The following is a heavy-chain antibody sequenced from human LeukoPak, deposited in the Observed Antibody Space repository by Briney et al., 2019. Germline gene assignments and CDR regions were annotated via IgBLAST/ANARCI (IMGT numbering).Heavy chain of an antibody. CDR2: IYYSGST. J-gene: IGHJ4*02. CDR1: GGSISSSTYY. CDR3: ARLGCSGRSCFSAWNDY. D-gene: IGHD2-15*01. Sequence: PSETLSLTCTVSGGSISSSTYYWAWIRQPPGTGLEWIGTIYYSGSTFYSPSLKSRVTLSVDTSKNQFSLRLSSVTAADTAVYYCARLGCSGRSCFSAWNDYWGQGTLVTVSS. V-gene: IGHV4-39*01.